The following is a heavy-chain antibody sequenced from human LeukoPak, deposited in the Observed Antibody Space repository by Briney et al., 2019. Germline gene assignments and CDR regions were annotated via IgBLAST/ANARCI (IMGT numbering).Heavy chain of an antibody. V-gene: IGHV3-23*01. CDR2: ISSYGGST. CDR1: GFTFSDYA. Sequence: GGSLRLSCAASGFTFSDYAMSWVRQAPGKGLDWVSTISSYGGSTYYADSVKGRFTISRDNSKNTLYLQRNSLRAEDTAVYFCAKDSPSVTATPHDYWGQGALVTVSS. J-gene: IGHJ4*02. D-gene: IGHD2-21*02. CDR3: AKDSPSVTATPHDY.